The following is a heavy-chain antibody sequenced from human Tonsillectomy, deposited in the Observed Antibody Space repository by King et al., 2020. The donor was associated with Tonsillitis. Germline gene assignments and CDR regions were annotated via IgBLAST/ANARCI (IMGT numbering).Heavy chain of an antibody. J-gene: IGHJ5*02. CDR2: IYWNDDK. CDR3: AHIGLYYGSGSYYGTNWFDP. V-gene: IGHV2-5*01. CDR1: GFSLSTSGVG. Sequence: TLKESGPTLVKPTQTLTLTCTFSGFSLSTSGVGVGWIRQPPGQALEWLALIYWNDDKRYSPSLKSRLTITKDTSKNQVVLTMTNMDPVDTATYYCAHIGLYYGSGSYYGTNWFDPWGQGTLVTVSS. D-gene: IGHD3-10*01.